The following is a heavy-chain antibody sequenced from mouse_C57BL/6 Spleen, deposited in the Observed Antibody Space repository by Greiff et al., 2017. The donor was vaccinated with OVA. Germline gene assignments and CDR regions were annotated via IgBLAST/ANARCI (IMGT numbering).Heavy chain of an antibody. Sequence: EVQLQQSGPELVKPGASVKMSCKASGYTFTDYNMHWVKQSHGKSLEWIGYINPNNGGTSYNQKFKGKATLTVNKSSSTAYMDLRSLTSEDSAVYYCASELGRWYFDVWGTGTTVTVSS. V-gene: IGHV1-22*01. J-gene: IGHJ1*03. D-gene: IGHD4-1*01. CDR2: INPNNGGT. CDR3: ASELGRWYFDV. CDR1: GYTFTDYN.